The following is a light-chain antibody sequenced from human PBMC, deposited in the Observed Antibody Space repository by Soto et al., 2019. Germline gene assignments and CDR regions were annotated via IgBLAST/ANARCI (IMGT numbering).Light chain of an antibody. CDR2: LNSDGRH. V-gene: IGLV4-69*01. CDR3: QTWGTGLLV. CDR1: SGHRTYA. J-gene: IGLJ2*01. Sequence: QPVLTQSPSASAYLGASVKLTCTLSSGHRTYAIAWHQQQPEKGPRYLMNLNSDGRHTKGDGIPDRFSGSSSGTERYLTISSLQSEDEADYYCQTWGTGLLVFGGGTKLTVL.